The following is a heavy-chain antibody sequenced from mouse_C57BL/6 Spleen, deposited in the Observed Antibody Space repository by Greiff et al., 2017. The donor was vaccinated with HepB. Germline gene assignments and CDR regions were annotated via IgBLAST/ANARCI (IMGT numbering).Heavy chain of an antibody. CDR2: IDPSDSYT. D-gene: IGHD2-9*01. CDR3: ARAYYGYDVGFAY. CDR1: GYTFTSYW. V-gene: IGHV1-50*01. Sequence: VQLQQPGAELVKPGASVKLSCKASGYTFTSYWMQWVKQRPGQGLEWIGEIDPSDSYTNYNQKFKGKATLTVDTSSSTAYMQLSSLTSEDSAVYYCARAYYGYDVGFAYWGQGTLVTVSA. J-gene: IGHJ3*01.